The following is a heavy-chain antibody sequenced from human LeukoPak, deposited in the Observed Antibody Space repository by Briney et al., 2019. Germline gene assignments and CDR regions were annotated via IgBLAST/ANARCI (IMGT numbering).Heavy chain of an antibody. CDR1: GFTFDDYA. V-gene: IGHV3-9*01. J-gene: IGHJ4*02. Sequence: GGSLRLSCAASGFTFDDYAMHWVRQAPGKGLEWVSGISWNRGKIGYADSVKGRFTISRDNAKNSLSLQMNSLRAEDTALYYCAKDRSGWDKTFDYWGQGTLVTVSS. D-gene: IGHD6-19*01. CDR2: ISWNRGKI. CDR3: AKDRSGWDKTFDY.